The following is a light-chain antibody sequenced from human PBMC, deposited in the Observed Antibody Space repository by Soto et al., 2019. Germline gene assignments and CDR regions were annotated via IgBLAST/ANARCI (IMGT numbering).Light chain of an antibody. CDR1: SSNIGSNS. V-gene: IGLV1-44*01. Sequence: QSVLTQSPSASGTPGQRVTISCSGSSSNIGSNSVNWYQQLPGTAPKLLVYSTSQRPSGVPDRFSGSKSGTSASLAISALQSEDEADYFCAAWDDSLNGLYVFGTGTKLTVL. J-gene: IGLJ1*01. CDR3: AAWDDSLNGLYV. CDR2: STS.